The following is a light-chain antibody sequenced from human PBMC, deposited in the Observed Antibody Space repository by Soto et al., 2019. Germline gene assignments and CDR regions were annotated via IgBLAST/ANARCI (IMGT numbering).Light chain of an antibody. V-gene: IGKV1-27*01. CDR1: QGISNY. CDR2: AAS. J-gene: IGKJ1*01. CDR3: QKYNSAPRT. Sequence: DIQLTQSPSSLSPTPAERVTITCRASQGISNYLAWYQQKPGKVPKLLIYAASTLQSGVPSRFSGSGSGTDFTLTISSLQPEDVATYYCQKYNSAPRTFGQGTKVDIK.